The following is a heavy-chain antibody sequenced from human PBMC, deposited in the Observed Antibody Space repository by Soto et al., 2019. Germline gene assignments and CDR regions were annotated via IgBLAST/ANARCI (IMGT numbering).Heavy chain of an antibody. CDR2: INAGNGNT. J-gene: IGHJ4*02. CDR1: GYTFTSYG. Sequence: QVQLVQSGAEVKKPGASVKVSCKASGYTFTSYGIHWVRQAPGQRLEWMGWINAGNGNTKYSHKFQGRVTITRDTSASTAYVELSSLRSEDTAVYYCASRSGWYYVDYRGQGTRVTVSS. V-gene: IGHV1-3*01. D-gene: IGHD3-22*01. CDR3: ASRSGWYYVDY.